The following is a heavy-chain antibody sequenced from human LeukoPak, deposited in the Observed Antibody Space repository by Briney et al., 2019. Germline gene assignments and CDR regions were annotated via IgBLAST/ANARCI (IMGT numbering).Heavy chain of an antibody. CDR1: GFTFSSYA. D-gene: IGHD3-10*02. J-gene: IGHJ6*04. CDR3: AELGITMIGGV. V-gene: IGHV3-23*01. Sequence: GGSLRLSCAASGFTFSSYAMSWVRQAPGKGLEWVSAISGSGGNTYYADSVKGRFTISRDNAKNSLYLQMNSLRAEDTAVYYCAELGITMIGGVWGKGTTVTISS. CDR2: ISGSGGNT.